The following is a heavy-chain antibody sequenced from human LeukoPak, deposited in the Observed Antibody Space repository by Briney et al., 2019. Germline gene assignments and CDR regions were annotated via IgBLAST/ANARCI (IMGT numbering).Heavy chain of an antibody. V-gene: IGHV3-21*01. CDR2: ISSSSNYI. CDR3: ARDQVLGATLWYYYGMDV. CDR1: GFTFSNYS. J-gene: IGHJ6*02. D-gene: IGHD2-15*01. Sequence: PGGSLRLSCAASGFTFSNYSMNWVRQAPGKGLEWVSSISSSSNYIYYADSVKGRFTIPKDNAKNSLYLQMNSLRAEDTAVYYCARDQVLGATLWYYYGMDVWGQGTTVTVSS.